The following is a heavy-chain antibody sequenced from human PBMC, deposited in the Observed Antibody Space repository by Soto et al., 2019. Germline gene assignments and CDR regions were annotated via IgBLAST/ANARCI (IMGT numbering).Heavy chain of an antibody. V-gene: IGHV4-30-2*05. Sequence: QLQLQESGSGLVKPSQTLSLTCAVSGGSISSGGYSWSWIRQPPGKGLEWIGYIYHSGSTYYNPYLNRRVTGAADTSRNQFPLTLSSVPAADTAVYNRASAYRAGYFHSCGQGPLVTVSS. J-gene: IGHJ4*03. CDR1: GGSISSGGYS. CDR3: ASAYRAGYFHS. D-gene: IGHD5-18*01. CDR2: IYHSGST.